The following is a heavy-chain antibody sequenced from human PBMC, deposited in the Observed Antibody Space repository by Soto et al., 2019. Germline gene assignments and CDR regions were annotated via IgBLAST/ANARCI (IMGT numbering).Heavy chain of an antibody. Sequence: EVQLVQSGAEVKKPGESLKISCKGSGYDFTSYWIGWVRQMPGKGLEWMGIIYPGDSDARYSPSFQGQVTISADKSISTAYVQWSSLKASDTAMYYCARAQSPYSMTLDYWGQGTLVTVSS. J-gene: IGHJ4*02. CDR2: IYPGDSDA. CDR3: ARAQSPYSMTLDY. V-gene: IGHV5-51*03. CDR1: GYDFTSYW. D-gene: IGHD2-21*01.